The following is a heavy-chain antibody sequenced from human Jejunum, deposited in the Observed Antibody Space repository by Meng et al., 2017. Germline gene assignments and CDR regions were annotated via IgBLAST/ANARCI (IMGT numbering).Heavy chain of an antibody. CDR3: VDSKWSANY. CDR2: INDSGST. CDR1: GGSFSGNY. Sequence: QGQLQKGGAGLLKPSETLSLTCAVYGGSFSGNYWTWIRQPPGKGLEWIGEINDSGSTHYNPSLGSRVTISVDTSKSQFSLKLISVTAADTGVYYCVDSKWSANYWGQGTLVTVSS. V-gene: IGHV4-34*01. J-gene: IGHJ4*02. D-gene: IGHD3-3*01.